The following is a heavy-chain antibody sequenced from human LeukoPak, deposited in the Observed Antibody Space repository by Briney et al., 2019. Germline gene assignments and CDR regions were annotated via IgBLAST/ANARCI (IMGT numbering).Heavy chain of an antibody. CDR2: ISWNSGSI. Sequence: GGSLRLFCAASGFTFDDYAMHWVRQPPGKGLEWVSGISWNSGSIGYADSVKGRFTISRDNAKNSLYLQMNSLRAEDTALYYCAKDIAARPYYLDNWGQGTLVTVSS. CDR3: AKDIAARPYYLDN. D-gene: IGHD6-6*01. CDR1: GFTFDDYA. V-gene: IGHV3-9*01. J-gene: IGHJ4*02.